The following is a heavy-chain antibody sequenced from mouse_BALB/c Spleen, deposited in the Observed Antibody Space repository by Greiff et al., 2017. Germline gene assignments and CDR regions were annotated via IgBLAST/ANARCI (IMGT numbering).Heavy chain of an antibody. Sequence: DVMLVESGGGLVQPGGSLKLSCAASGFTFSSYTMSWVRQTPEKRLEWVAYISNGGGSTYYPDTVKGRFTISRDNAKNTLYLQMSSLKSEDTAMYYCARHRGYDYDDAMDYWGQGTSVTVSS. CDR1: GFTFSSYT. CDR2: ISNGGGST. CDR3: ARHRGYDYDDAMDY. D-gene: IGHD2-4*01. J-gene: IGHJ4*01. V-gene: IGHV5-12-2*01.